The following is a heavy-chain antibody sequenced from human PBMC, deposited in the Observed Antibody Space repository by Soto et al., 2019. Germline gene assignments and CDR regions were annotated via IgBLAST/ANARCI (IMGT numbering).Heavy chain of an antibody. Sequence: QAQLVQSGAEVKTPGASVKVSCKASGYSFTSHAIHWVRQAPGQRLEWLGWINAANGDTKYSLKFQGRVTITRDTSAIIAYMDLNGLKSEDTAVYYCAMSGSSSPGNWFDAWGQGTLVTVSS. D-gene: IGHD6-13*01. V-gene: IGHV1-3*01. J-gene: IGHJ5*02. CDR3: AMSGSSSPGNWFDA. CDR2: INAANGDT. CDR1: GYSFTSHA.